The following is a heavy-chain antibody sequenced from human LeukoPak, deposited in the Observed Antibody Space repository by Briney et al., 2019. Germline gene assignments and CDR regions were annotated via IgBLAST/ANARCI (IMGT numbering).Heavy chain of an antibody. D-gene: IGHD4-11*01. CDR3: ARTDYRA. Sequence: PSETLSLTCTVSGVSISSYYWSWVRQPPGKGLEWVGFIYYTGSTNYNPSLKSGVTISVDTSNNQFSLNLSSVTAADTAVYYCARTDYRAWGQGTLVTVSS. J-gene: IGHJ5*02. V-gene: IGHV4-59*12. CDR2: IYYTGST. CDR1: GVSISSYY.